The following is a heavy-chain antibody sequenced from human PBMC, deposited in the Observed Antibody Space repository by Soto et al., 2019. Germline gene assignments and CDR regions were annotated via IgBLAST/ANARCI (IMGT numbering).Heavy chain of an antibody. V-gene: IGHV2-5*02. Sequence: QITLNESGPTQVKPRQTLTLTCTFSGFSLTTSGVGVGWIRQSPGKAPEWLALIYWDDDKRYSPSLKSRLTITQDPSKNQVVLTMAYLDPADTVTYSGAHRVLRTVFGLVTTTAVYFDSWGQGTPVAVSS. CDR3: AHRVLRTVFGLVTTTAVYFDS. CDR1: GFSLTTSGVG. J-gene: IGHJ4*02. CDR2: IYWDDDK. D-gene: IGHD3-3*01.